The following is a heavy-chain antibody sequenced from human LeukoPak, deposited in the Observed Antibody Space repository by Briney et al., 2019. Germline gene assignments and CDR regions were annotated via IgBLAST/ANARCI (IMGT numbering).Heavy chain of an antibody. J-gene: IGHJ6*03. D-gene: IGHD6-13*01. Sequence: GGSLRLSCAASEFTFSSYWMSWVRQAPGKGLEWVANIKQDGSEKYYVDSVKGRFTISRDNAKNSLYLQMNSLRAEDTAVYYCAKLMGSSWYYYYYYMDVWGKGTTVTVSS. CDR2: IKQDGSEK. CDR1: EFTFSSYW. CDR3: AKLMGSSWYYYYYYMDV. V-gene: IGHV3-7*03.